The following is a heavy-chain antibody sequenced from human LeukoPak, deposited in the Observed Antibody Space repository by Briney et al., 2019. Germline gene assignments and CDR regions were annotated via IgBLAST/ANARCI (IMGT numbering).Heavy chain of an antibody. CDR2: IIPIFGTA. CDR1: GGTFSSYA. D-gene: IGHD3-3*01. J-gene: IGHJ6*03. Sequence: SVKVSCKASGGTFSSYAISWVRQVPGQGLEWMGGIIPIFGTANYAQKFQGRVTITADESTSTAYMELSSLRSEDTAVYYCARGSGYYYYMDVWGKGTTVTVSS. V-gene: IGHV1-69*13. CDR3: ARGSGYYYYMDV.